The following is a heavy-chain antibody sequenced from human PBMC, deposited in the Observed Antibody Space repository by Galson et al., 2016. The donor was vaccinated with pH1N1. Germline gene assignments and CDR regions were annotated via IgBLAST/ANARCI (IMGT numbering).Heavy chain of an antibody. Sequence: TLSLTCSVSGDSINNYYWTWIRQPPGKGLEWIGYIYYTGTTKYNPSLKSRVTISVDMSKNQFSLKLNSATAADTAMYYCARVLSSYRSLIDYWGQGTLVTVSS. J-gene: IGHJ4*01. V-gene: IGHV4-59*01. CDR1: GDSINNYY. D-gene: IGHD6-13*01. CDR3: ARVLSSYRSLIDY. CDR2: IYYTGTT.